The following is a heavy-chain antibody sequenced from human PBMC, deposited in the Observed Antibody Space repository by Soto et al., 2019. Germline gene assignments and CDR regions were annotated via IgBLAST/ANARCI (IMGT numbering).Heavy chain of an antibody. CDR1: GFTFSSYA. V-gene: IGHV3-23*01. J-gene: IGHJ3*02. CDR3: AKEEGFGELSLDAFDI. D-gene: IGHD3-10*01. Sequence: GGSLRLSCAASGFTFSSYAMSWVRQAPGKGLEWVSAISGSGGSTYYADSVKGRFTISRDNSKNTLYLQMNSLRAEDTAVYYCAKEEGFGELSLDAFDIWGQGTMVTVSS. CDR2: ISGSGGST.